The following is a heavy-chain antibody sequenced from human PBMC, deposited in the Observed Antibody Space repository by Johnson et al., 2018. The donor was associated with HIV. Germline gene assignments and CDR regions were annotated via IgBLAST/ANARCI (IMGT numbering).Heavy chain of an antibody. V-gene: IGHV3-30*02. J-gene: IGHJ3*02. D-gene: IGHD3-22*01. CDR1: GFTFSSYG. CDR3: AKGASITMIVAVVRAFDI. CDR2: IRYDGSNK. Sequence: QVQLVESGGGVVQPGGSLRLSCAASGFTFSSYGMHWVRQAPGKGLEWVAFIRYDGSNKYYADSVKGRFTISRDNSKNTLYLQMNSLRAEDTAVYYCAKGASITMIVAVVRAFDIWGQGTMVTVSS.